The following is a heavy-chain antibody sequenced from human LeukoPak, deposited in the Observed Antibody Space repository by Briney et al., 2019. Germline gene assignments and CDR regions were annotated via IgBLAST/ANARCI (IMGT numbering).Heavy chain of an antibody. Sequence: SETLSLTCTVSGGSISSSSYYWGWIRQPPGKGLEWIGSIYYSGSTYYNPSLKSRVTISVDTSKNQFSLKLSSVTAADTAVYYCARGRSAARRGLVDYWGQGTLVTVSS. CDR2: IYYSGST. CDR1: GGSISSSSYY. D-gene: IGHD6-6*01. CDR3: ARGRSAARRGLVDY. V-gene: IGHV4-39*07. J-gene: IGHJ4*02.